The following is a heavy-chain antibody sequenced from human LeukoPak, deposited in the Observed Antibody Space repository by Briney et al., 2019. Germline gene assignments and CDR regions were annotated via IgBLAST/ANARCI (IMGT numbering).Heavy chain of an antibody. D-gene: IGHD3-22*01. J-gene: IGHJ4*01. Sequence: SETLSLTCAVYGGSFSGYYWRWISQPPGKGLEWIGEINHSGSTNYNPSLKSRVTISVDTSKNQFSLKLSSVTAADTAVYYCASVYDSSGYYPFWGQGTLVAVSS. CDR1: GGSFSGYY. CDR2: INHSGST. CDR3: ASVYDSSGYYPF. V-gene: IGHV4-34*01.